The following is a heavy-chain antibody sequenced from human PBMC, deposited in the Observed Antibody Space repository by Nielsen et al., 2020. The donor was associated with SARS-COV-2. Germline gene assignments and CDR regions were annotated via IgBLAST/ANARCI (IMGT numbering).Heavy chain of an antibody. CDR1: GFNFGDYA. Sequence: GESLKLSCRASGFNFGDYAMSWFRQAPGKGLEWVGFIRSKAYGGTTEYAASVKGRFTISRDDSKSIAYLQMNSLKTEDTAVYYCTRRYCSGGSCYSDYYYYGMDVWDQGTTVTVSS. CDR2: IRSKAYGGTT. CDR3: TRRYCSGGSCYSDYYYYGMDV. V-gene: IGHV3-49*03. D-gene: IGHD2-15*01. J-gene: IGHJ6*02.